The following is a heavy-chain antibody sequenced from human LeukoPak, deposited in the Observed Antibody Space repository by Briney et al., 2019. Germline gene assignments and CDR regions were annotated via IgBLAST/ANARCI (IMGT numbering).Heavy chain of an antibody. V-gene: IGHV3-11*01. CDR1: GFTFSDYY. CDR2: ISSSGSTI. Sequence: GGSLRLSCAASGFTFSDYYMSWIRQAPGKGLEWVSYISSSGSTIYYADSVKGRFTISRDNAKNSLYLQMNGLRAEDTAVYYCARVWSGYYYYYMDVWGKGTTVTVSS. J-gene: IGHJ6*03. D-gene: IGHD3-3*01. CDR3: ARVWSGYYYYYMDV.